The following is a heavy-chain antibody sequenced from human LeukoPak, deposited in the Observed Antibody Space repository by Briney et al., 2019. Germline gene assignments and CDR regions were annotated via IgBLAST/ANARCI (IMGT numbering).Heavy chain of an antibody. D-gene: IGHD5-12*01. V-gene: IGHV3-30-3*01. CDR1: GFTFSSYA. J-gene: IGHJ4*02. CDR2: ISYDGSNK. CDR3: ARAHRASTWPYYFDY. Sequence: GGSLRLSCAASGFTFSSYAMHWVRQAPGEGLEWVAVISYDGSNKYYADSVKGRFTISRDNSKNTLYLQMNSLRAEDTAVYYCARAHRASTWPYYFDYWGQGTLVTVSS.